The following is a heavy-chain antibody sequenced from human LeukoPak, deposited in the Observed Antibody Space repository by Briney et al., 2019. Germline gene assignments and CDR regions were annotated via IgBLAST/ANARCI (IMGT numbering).Heavy chain of an antibody. CDR2: IKQDGSEK. D-gene: IGHD3-3*01. J-gene: IGHJ3*02. CDR3: ARTYDFGRGPPGDAFDN. V-gene: IGHV3-7*01. Sequence: GSLRLSCAASGFTFSSYWMSWVRQAPGKGLEWVANIKQDGSEKYYVDSVKGRFTISRDNAKNSLYLQMNSLRAEDTAVYYCARTYDFGRGPPGDAFDNWGPGTLVTVSS. CDR1: GFTFSSYW.